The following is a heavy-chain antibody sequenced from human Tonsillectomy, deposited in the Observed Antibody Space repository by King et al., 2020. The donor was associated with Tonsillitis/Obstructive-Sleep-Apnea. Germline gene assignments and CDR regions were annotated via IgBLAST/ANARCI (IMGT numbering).Heavy chain of an antibody. J-gene: IGHJ4*02. V-gene: IGHV4-59*12. D-gene: IGHD3-10*01. CDR1: GGSISSYY. Sequence: QLQESGTGLVKPSETLSLTCTVSGGSISSYYWSWIRQTPGKGLEWIGYIYYSGSTNYNPSLKSRVTISVDKSKNQFSLKLSSVTAADTAVYYCARVRGVWFGELSKYYFDYWGQGTLVTVSS. CDR3: ARVRGVWFGELSKYYFDY. CDR2: IYYSGST.